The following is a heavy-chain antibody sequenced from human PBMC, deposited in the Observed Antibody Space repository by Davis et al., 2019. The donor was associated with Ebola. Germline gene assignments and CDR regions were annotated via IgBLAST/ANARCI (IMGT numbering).Heavy chain of an antibody. Sequence: SVKVSCKASGYTFTSYAISWVRQAPGQGLEWMGGIIPIFGTANYAQKFQGRVTITADESTSTAYMELRSLRSDDTAVYYCARSSATVTTKNDYWGQGTLVTVSS. V-gene: IGHV1-69*13. D-gene: IGHD4-17*01. CDR2: IIPIFGTA. CDR3: ARSSATVTTKNDY. J-gene: IGHJ4*02. CDR1: GYTFTSYA.